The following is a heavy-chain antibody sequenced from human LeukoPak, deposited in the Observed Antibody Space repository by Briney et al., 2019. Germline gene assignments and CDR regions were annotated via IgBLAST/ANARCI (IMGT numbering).Heavy chain of an antibody. CDR2: IYYSGST. J-gene: IGHJ4*02. CDR3: ARAPIVVVSTPSFDT. CDR1: DGSFTSGNYY. D-gene: IGHD3-22*01. V-gene: IGHV4-39*07. Sequence: SETLSLTCTVSDGSFTSGNYYWGWIRQPPGKGLEWIATIYYSGSTIYTPSLKSRLAISRDTSSAQFSLRLTSVTAADTAVYYCARAPIVVVSTPSFDTWGQGILVTVSS.